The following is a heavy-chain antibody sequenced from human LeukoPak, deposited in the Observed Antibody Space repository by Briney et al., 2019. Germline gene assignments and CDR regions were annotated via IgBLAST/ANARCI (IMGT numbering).Heavy chain of an antibody. CDR1: GGSISSGGYY. CDR2: IYHSGST. D-gene: IGHD3-10*01. J-gene: IGHJ6*02. CDR3: ARAGRGRGSGSYYRDYYYGMDV. V-gene: IGHV4-30-2*01. Sequence: SQALSLTCTVSGGSISSGGYYWSWIRQHPGKGLEWIGYIYHSGSTYYNPSLKSRVTISVDRSKNQFSLKLSSVTAADTAVYYCARAGRGRGSGSYYRDYYYGMDVWGQGTTVTVSS.